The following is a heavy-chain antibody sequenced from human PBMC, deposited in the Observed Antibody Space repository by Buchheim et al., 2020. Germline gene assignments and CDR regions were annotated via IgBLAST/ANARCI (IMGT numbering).Heavy chain of an antibody. V-gene: IGHV3-30*18. Sequence: QVHLVESGGGVVQPGRSLRLSCAASGYTFSSYGMHWVRQTPGKGLEWVAVISYDGSNKYYGDSVKGRFTISRDNSKNTLYLQMNSLRPEDTAVYYCAKPVGLCGGDCFPGQFVAPNVFDMWGQGT. J-gene: IGHJ3*02. CDR3: AKPVGLCGGDCFPGQFVAPNVFDM. CDR2: ISYDGSNK. CDR1: GYTFSSYG. D-gene: IGHD2-21*02.